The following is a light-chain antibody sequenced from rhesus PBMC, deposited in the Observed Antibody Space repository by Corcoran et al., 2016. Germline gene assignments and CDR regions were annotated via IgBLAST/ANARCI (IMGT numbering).Light chain of an antibody. CDR2: KAS. Sequence: DIQMTQSPSSLSASVGDRVTITCRASENVDNYLNWYQQKTRKAPKILIYKASTLQIGVQSRFSGSGHGTDYTFTICSLQPEDVATYYCQHGYGTPWTVGQGTKVEIK. V-gene: IGKV1-74*01. J-gene: IGKJ1*01. CDR1: ENVDNY. CDR3: QHGYGTPWT.